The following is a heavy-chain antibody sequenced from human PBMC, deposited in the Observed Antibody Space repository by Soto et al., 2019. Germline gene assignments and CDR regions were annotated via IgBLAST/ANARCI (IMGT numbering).Heavy chain of an antibody. CDR3: ARPGGKTSSGGWFDP. J-gene: IGHJ5*02. Sequence: SETLSLTCTVSGGSISSSSYYWGWIRQPPGKGLEWIGSIYYSGSAYYNPSLKSRVTISVDTSKNQFSLKLSSVTAADTAVYYCARPGGKTSSGGWFDPWGQGTLVTVS. CDR2: IYYSGSA. D-gene: IGHD6-25*01. CDR1: GGSISSSSYY. V-gene: IGHV4-39*01.